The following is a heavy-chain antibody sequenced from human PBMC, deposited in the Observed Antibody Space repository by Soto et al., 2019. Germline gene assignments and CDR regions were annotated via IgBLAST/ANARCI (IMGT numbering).Heavy chain of an antibody. CDR3: AGRPEIHPR. Sequence: QVHLQESGPGLVKPSETLSLTCAISGGSTSSSDWWTWVRQPPGEGLEWIGEIHRDGVTNYNSSLKSRLTISTDQSRNQFSLSLTSVTAADAAVYFCAGRPEIHPRWGQGILVPVSS. CDR1: GGSTSSSDW. CDR2: IHRDGVT. V-gene: IGHV4-4*02. J-gene: IGHJ4*02. D-gene: IGHD1-26*01.